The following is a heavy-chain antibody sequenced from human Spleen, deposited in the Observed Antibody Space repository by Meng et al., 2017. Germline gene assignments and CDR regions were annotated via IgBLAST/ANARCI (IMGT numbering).Heavy chain of an antibody. CDR2: INHSGST. V-gene: IGHV4-34*01. CDR3: ARAPGIGVVRGVIPYYYYYGMDV. J-gene: IGHJ6*02. D-gene: IGHD3-10*01. CDR1: GGSFSGYY. Sequence: GSLRLSCAVYGGSFSGYYWSWIRQPPGKGLEWIGEINHSGSTNYNPSLKSRVTISVDTSKNQFSLKLSSVTAADTAVYYCARAPGIGVVRGVIPYYYYYGMDVWGQGTTVTVSS.